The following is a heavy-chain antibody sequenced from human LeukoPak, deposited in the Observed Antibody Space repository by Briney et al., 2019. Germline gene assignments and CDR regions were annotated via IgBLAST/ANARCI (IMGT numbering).Heavy chain of an antibody. CDR1: GDSIIGYY. V-gene: IGHV4-59*01. D-gene: IGHD1-1*01. J-gene: IGHJ4*02. CDR3: ARGERLGPDF. CDR2: IHYSGST. Sequence: SETLSLTCTVSGDSIIGYYWSWIRQPPGKGLEWIGYIHYSGSTNYNPSLQSRVTISVDTSRSHFSLKLSSATAADTAVYYCARGERLGPDFWGQGTLVTVSS.